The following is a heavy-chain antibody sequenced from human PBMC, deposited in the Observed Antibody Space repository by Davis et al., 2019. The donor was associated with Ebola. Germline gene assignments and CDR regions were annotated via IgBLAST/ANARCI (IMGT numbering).Heavy chain of an antibody. CDR1: GFPFSEYY. V-gene: IGHV3-9*01. J-gene: IGHJ6*02. Sequence: SLKISCAASGFPFSEYYMNWIRQAPGKGLEWVSGISWNSGSIGYADSVKGRFTISRDNAKNSLYLQMNSLRAEDTALYYCAKDIQSVGATTVYGLDVWGQGTTVTVSS. CDR3: AKDIQSVGATTVYGLDV. CDR2: ISWNSGSI. D-gene: IGHD1-26*01.